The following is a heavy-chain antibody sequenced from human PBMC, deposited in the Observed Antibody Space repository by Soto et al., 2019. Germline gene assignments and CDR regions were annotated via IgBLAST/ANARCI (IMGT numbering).Heavy chain of an antibody. CDR2: INHSGST. CDR1: GGSFSGYY. J-gene: IGHJ4*02. V-gene: IGHV4-34*01. Sequence: QAQLQQWGAGLLKPSETLSLTCAVYGGSFSGYYWSWIRQPPGKGLEWIGEINHSGSTNYNPSLKSRGTISVDTSKNQFSLKLSSVTAADTAVYYCARAQSIRGVIIVPYYFDYWGQGTLVTVSS. CDR3: ARAQSIRGVIIVPYYFDY. D-gene: IGHD3-10*01.